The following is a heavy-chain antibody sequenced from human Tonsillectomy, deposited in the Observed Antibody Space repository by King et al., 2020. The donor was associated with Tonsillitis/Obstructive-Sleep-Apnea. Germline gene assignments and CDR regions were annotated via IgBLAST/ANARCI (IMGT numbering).Heavy chain of an antibody. CDR1: GFIFSTYS. J-gene: IGHJ4*02. CDR2: ISSSSNTM. Sequence: QLVQSGGGLVQPGGSLRLSCAASGFIFSTYSMNWVRQAPGKGLEWVSYISSSSNTMYYADSVKGRFTISRDNAKNSLYLQMNSLRDEDTAVYYCVGVWAAAGQGGFDYWGQGTLVTVSS. D-gene: IGHD6-13*01. V-gene: IGHV3-48*02. CDR3: VGVWAAAGQGGFDY.